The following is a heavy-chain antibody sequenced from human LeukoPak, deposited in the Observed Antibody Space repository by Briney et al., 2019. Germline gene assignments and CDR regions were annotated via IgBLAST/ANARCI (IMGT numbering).Heavy chain of an antibody. V-gene: IGHV4-39*07. J-gene: IGHJ6*03. CDR3: VRGVRDVAAPLYYMAV. Sequence: SETLSLTCTVSGGSVSSSSYYRGWIRQPPGKGLEWIGSIYYFGNTFYNPSLKSRVTISVDTSKNHFSLKLNSVTAADTAVYYCVRGVRDVAAPLYYMAVWGKGTTVTVSS. D-gene: IGHD3-10*01. CDR2: IYYFGNT. CDR1: GGSVSSSSYY.